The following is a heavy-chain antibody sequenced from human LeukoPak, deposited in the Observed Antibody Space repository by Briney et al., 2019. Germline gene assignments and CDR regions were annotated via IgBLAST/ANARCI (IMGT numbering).Heavy chain of an antibody. Sequence: ASVKVSCKASGGIFSKYGISWVRQAPGQGLEWMGGIIHTFDIANYAQKFQGRVTISADKSTSTDYMELSSLRSEDTAMYYCARESGSYRLGYWGQGTLVTVSS. D-gene: IGHD1-26*01. J-gene: IGHJ4*02. CDR2: IIHTFDIA. CDR3: ARESGSYRLGY. CDR1: GGIFSKYG. V-gene: IGHV1-69*17.